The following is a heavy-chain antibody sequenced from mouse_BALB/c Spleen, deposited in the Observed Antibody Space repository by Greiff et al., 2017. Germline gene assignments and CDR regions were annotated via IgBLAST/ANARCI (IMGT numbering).Heavy chain of an antibody. V-gene: IGHV7-3*02. J-gene: IGHJ2*01. CDR3: ARDGVHYYFDY. Sequence: EVQLQESGGGLVQPGGSLRLSCATSGFTFTDYYMSWVRQPPGKALEWLGFIRNKANGYTTEYSASVKGRFTISRDNSQSILYLQMNTLRAEDSATYYCARDGVHYYFDYWGQGTTLTVSS. CDR2: IRNKANGYTT. D-gene: IGHD1-2*01. CDR1: GFTFTDYY.